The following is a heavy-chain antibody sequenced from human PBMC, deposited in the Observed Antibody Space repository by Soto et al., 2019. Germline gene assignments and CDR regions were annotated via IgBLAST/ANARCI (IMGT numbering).Heavy chain of an antibody. D-gene: IGHD2-21*02. CDR1: GGYFSDYY. J-gene: IGHJ4*02. CDR2: INHSGST. Sequence: QVQLQQWGAGLLKPSETLSLTCAVYGGYFSDYYWNCILQSPGTVLEWIGKINHSGSTYKPTLKSRVTISLDTSKTQFSLTLRSVTAADTAVYYCAGPYNCGSPCYPAYSRDSWGQGTLDTVSS. CDR3: AGPYNCGSPCYPAYSRDS. V-gene: IGHV4-34*01.